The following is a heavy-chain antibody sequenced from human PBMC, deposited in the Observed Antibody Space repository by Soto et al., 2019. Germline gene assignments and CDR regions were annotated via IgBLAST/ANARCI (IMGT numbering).Heavy chain of an antibody. J-gene: IGHJ4*02. CDR1: GFTFSSYA. D-gene: IGHD3-22*01. CDR3: VKDQYYDSSGYYSAVFDY. CDR2: ISSNGGST. V-gene: IGHV3-64D*08. Sequence: PGVSLRLSCSAAGFTFSSYAMHWVRQAPGKGLEYVSAISSNGGSTYYADSVKGRFTISRDNSKNTLYLQMSSLRAEDTAVYYCVKDQYYDSSGYYSAVFDYWGQGTLVXVSS.